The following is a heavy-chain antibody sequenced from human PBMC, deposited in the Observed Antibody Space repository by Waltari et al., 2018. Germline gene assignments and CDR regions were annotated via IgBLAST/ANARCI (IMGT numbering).Heavy chain of an antibody. CDR3: ATEPAPGAGINY. CDR2: SSASRAAI. D-gene: IGHD6-19*01. Sequence: EVQLVESGGGFVQPGGSLRLSCLGSGFTFGVFSMHWIRQAPGKGLEWVAYSSASRAAIYYAESLKGRFTISRDNAKNSLFLQMTNLGVEDTAVYYCATEPAPGAGINYWGQGILVTVSS. J-gene: IGHJ4*02. V-gene: IGHV3-48*01. CDR1: GFTFGVFS.